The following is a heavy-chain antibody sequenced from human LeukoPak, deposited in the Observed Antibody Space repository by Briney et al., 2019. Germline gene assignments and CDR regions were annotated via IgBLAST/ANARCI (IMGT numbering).Heavy chain of an antibody. Sequence: GGSLRLSCAASGFTFSSYSMNWVRQAPGKGLEWVSSISSSSSYIYYADSVKGRFTISRDNAKNSLYPQMNSLRAEDTAVYYCARAMSSSRGPFDYWGQGTLVTVSS. V-gene: IGHV3-21*01. D-gene: IGHD6-13*01. CDR1: GFTFSSYS. J-gene: IGHJ4*02. CDR2: ISSSSSYI. CDR3: ARAMSSSRGPFDY.